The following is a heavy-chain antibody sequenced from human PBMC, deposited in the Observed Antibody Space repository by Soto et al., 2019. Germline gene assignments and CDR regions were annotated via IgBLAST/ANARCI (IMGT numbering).Heavy chain of an antibody. CDR1: GFTFSSYS. Sequence: EVQLVESGGGLVKPGESLRLSCAASGFTFSSYSMNWVRQAPGKGLEWVSSISSSSSYIYYADSVKGRFTISRDNAKNSLYLHMNSLRAKDTAVYYCARRRYCSGGSCYGDYFDYWGQGTLVTVSS. CDR3: ARRRYCSGGSCYGDYFDY. V-gene: IGHV3-21*01. D-gene: IGHD2-15*01. J-gene: IGHJ4*02. CDR2: ISSSSSYI.